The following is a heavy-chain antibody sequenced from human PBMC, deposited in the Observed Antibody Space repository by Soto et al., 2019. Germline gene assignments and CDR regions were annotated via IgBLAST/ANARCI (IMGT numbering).Heavy chain of an antibody. CDR1: GGSISRGAYY. V-gene: IGHV4-31*03. CDR2: IYYSGST. J-gene: IGHJ4*02. Sequence: QVQLQESGPGLVKPSQTLSLTCTVSGGSISRGAYYWSWIRQHPGKGLEWIGYIYYSGSTNSNASLKSRVTMSADTSKNQVSLRLSSVTAADTAVYYCARARSYETVDYWGQGNLVTVSS. D-gene: IGHD5-12*01. CDR3: ARARSYETVDY.